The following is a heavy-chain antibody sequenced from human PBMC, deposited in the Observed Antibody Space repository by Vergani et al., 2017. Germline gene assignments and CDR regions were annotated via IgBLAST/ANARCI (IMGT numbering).Heavy chain of an antibody. CDR3: AEDVDPEERRSYYDY. CDR2: ISGIVGST. J-gene: IGHJ4*02. V-gene: IGHV3-23*01. CDR1: GFIFSSYA. Sequence: EVQLLESGGGLVQPGGSLRLFCAASGFIFSSYAMSLVRQAPGKGLEWVSAISGIVGSTYYADSVKGRFTISRDNSKNTLYLQMGGLRAEDTAVYYCAEDVDPEERRSYYDYGAKGTLVTGS. D-gene: IGHD3-10*01.